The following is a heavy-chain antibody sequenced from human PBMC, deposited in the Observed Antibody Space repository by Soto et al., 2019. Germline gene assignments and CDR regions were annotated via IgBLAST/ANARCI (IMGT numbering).Heavy chain of an antibody. D-gene: IGHD4-17*01. V-gene: IGHV1-69*13. CDR3: ARDSGDYARKYYYNTMHV. CDR2: IIPILSTT. Sequence: GASVKVSCKVSGDTFSNYVISWVRQAPGQGLEWMGGIIPILSTTNYAQKFQGRVTITADQSTRSAYMELSSLTSEDTAVYYCARDSGDYARKYYYNTMHVWGQGTTVTVS. J-gene: IGHJ6*02. CDR1: GDTFSNYV.